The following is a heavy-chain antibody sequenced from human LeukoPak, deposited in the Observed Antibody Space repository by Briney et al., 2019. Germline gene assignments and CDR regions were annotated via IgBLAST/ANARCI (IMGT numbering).Heavy chain of an antibody. CDR1: GFTFSDYY. Sequence: GGSLRLSCAASGFTFSDYYMSWIRQAPGKGLDWVSYISSSGSTIYYADSVKGRFTISRDNAKNSLYLQMNSLKAEDTAVYYCARAHYSIYAGLRDPNPYWGQGTLVNVSS. J-gene: IGHJ4*02. CDR3: ARAHYSIYAGLRDPNPY. CDR2: ISSSGSTI. V-gene: IGHV3-11*04. D-gene: IGHD4-11*01.